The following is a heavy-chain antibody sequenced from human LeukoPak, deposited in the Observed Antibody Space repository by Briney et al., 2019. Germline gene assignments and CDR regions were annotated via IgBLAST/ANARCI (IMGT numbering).Heavy chain of an antibody. CDR3: AKNRGALNYTDV. CDR1: GFTFSSYA. V-gene: IGHV3-23*01. CDR2: ISGSGGTT. Sequence: PGGSLRLSCAASGFTFSSYAMSWVRQAPGKGLEWVSGISGSGGTTYYADSVKGRFTISRDNSKNTPYLQMNSLRAEDTAVYYCAKNRGALNYTDVWGKGTTVTVSS. D-gene: IGHD1-14*01. J-gene: IGHJ6*03.